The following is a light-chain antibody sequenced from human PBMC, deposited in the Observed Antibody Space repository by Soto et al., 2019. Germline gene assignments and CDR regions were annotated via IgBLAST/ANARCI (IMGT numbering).Light chain of an antibody. J-gene: IGLJ1*01. Sequence: ALTQPASVSGSPGQSITISCTGTSSDVGGYNYVSWYQQHPGKAPKLMIYDVSNQPSGVSNRFSGSKSGNTASLTISGLQAEDEADYYCSSYTSSSTLLYVFGTGTKLTVL. V-gene: IGLV2-14*01. CDR2: DVS. CDR3: SSYTSSSTLLYV. CDR1: SSDVGGYNY.